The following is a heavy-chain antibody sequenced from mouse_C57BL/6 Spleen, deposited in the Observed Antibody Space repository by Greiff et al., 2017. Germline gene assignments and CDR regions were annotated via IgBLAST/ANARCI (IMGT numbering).Heavy chain of an antibody. CDR3: ARRYYDYDGGLFDY. V-gene: IGHV5-17*01. J-gene: IGHJ2*01. D-gene: IGHD2-4*01. CDR1: GFPFSDYG. CDR2: ISSGSSTI. Sequence: VKLMESGGGLVKPGGSLKLSCAASGFPFSDYGMHWVRQAPEKGLEWVAYISSGSSTIYYADTVKGRFTISRDNAKNTLFLQMTSLRSEDTAMYYCARRYYDYDGGLFDYWGQGTTLTVSS.